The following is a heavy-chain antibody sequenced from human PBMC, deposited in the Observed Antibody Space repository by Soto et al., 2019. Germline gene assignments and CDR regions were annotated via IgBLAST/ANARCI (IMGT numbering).Heavy chain of an antibody. CDR1: GFTFSSYS. J-gene: IGHJ4*02. D-gene: IGHD4-17*01. CDR3: ARDLRYTVTTFSPNYFDY. V-gene: IGHV3-48*01. Sequence: GGSLRLSCAASGFTFSSYSMNWVRQAPGKGLEWVSYISSSSSTIYYADSVKGRFTISRDNAKNSLYLQMNSLRAEDTAVYYCARDLRYTVTTFSPNYFDYWGQGTLVTVSS. CDR2: ISSSSSTI.